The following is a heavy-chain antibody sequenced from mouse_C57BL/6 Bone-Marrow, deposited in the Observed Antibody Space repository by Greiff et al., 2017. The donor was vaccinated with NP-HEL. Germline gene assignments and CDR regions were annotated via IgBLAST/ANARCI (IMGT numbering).Heavy chain of an antibody. CDR1: GYTFTDYY. CDR3: ARPYYYGSSYHAMDY. J-gene: IGHJ4*01. CDR2: INPNNGGT. V-gene: IGHV1-26*01. Sequence: EVQLQQSGPELVKPGASVKISCKASGYTFTDYYMNWVKQSHGKSLEWIGDINPNNGGTSYNQKFKGKATLTVDKSSSTAYMELRSLTSEDSAVYYCARPYYYGSSYHAMDYWGQGTSVTVSS. D-gene: IGHD1-1*01.